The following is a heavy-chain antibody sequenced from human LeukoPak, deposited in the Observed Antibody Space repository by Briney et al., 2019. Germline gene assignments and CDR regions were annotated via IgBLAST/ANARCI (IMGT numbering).Heavy chain of an antibody. Sequence: PGGSLRLSCAASGFVFSNYWMTWVRQAPGKGLEWVASINDGGSGKYYVDSVKGRFTISRDNAQKSLYLERHSLRAEDTAVYYCARAVTSTEGYWGQGTLVTVSS. CDR3: ARAVTSTEGY. J-gene: IGHJ4*02. CDR2: INDGGSGK. D-gene: IGHD4-17*01. CDR1: GFVFSNYW. V-gene: IGHV3-7*03.